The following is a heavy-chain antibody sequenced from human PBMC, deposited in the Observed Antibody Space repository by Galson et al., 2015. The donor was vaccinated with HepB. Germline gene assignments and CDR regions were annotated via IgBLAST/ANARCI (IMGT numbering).Heavy chain of an antibody. CDR3: ARESPYSSSETSRYYYYYGMDV. Sequence: SVKVSCKASGYTFTSYGISWVRQAPGQGLEWMGWISAYNGNTNYAQKLQGRVTMTTDTSTSTAYMELRSLRSDDTAVYYCARESPYSSSETSRYYYYYGMDVWGQGTTVTVSS. J-gene: IGHJ6*02. V-gene: IGHV1-18*01. CDR1: GYTFTSYG. CDR2: ISAYNGNT. D-gene: IGHD6-13*01.